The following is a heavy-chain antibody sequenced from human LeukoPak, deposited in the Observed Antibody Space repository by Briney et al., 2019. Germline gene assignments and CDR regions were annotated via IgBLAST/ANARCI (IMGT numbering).Heavy chain of an antibody. V-gene: IGHV3-23*01. CDR3: AKAGIAVPATPEY. D-gene: IGHD6-19*01. J-gene: IGHJ4*02. CDR2: ISSSGDTT. Sequence: GGSLRLSGAASGFTFSSYAMDWVRQAPGKGLEWVSVISSSGDTTYYSDSVKGRFITSRDNSRNTLYLQMNSLRVDDTAVYYCAKAGIAVPATPEYCGQGTQVTVSS. CDR1: GFTFSSYA.